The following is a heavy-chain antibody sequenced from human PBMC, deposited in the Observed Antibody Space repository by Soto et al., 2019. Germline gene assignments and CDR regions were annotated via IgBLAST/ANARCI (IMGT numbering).Heavy chain of an antibody. V-gene: IGHV4-59*01. CDR3: ARDQPAYDYVWGSYRYNNAFDI. CDR1: GGSISSYY. J-gene: IGHJ3*02. CDR2: IYYSGST. Sequence: QVQLQESGPGLAKPSETLSLTCTVSGGSISSYYWSWIRQPPGKGLEWIGYIYYSGSTNYNPSLKSRVTISVDTSKNQFFLKLSSVTAADTAVYYCARDQPAYDYVWGSYRYNNAFDIWGQGTMVTVSS. D-gene: IGHD3-16*02.